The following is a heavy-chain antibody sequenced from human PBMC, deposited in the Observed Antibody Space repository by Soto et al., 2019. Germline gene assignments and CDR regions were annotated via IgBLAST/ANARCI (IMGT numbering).Heavy chain of an antibody. V-gene: IGHV1-69*13. CDR2: IIPIFGTA. Sequence: SVKVSCKASGGTFSSYAISWVRQAPGQGLEWMGGIIPIFGTANYAQKFQGRVTITADESTSTAYMELSSLRSEDTAVYYCARGLIAAAGTRANYYYGMDVWGQGTTVTSP. CDR1: GGTFSSYA. D-gene: IGHD6-13*01. CDR3: ARGLIAAAGTRANYYYGMDV. J-gene: IGHJ6*02.